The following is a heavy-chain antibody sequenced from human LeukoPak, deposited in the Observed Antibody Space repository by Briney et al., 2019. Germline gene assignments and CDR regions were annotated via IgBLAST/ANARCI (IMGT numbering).Heavy chain of an antibody. Sequence: GGSLRLSCAASGFTFSSYSMNWVRQAPGKGLEWVSYISSSSSTIYYADSVKGRFTISRDNAKDSLYLQMNSLRAEDTAVYYCARDPNYDFWSGYYIAYFDYWGQGTLVTVSS. D-gene: IGHD3-3*01. J-gene: IGHJ4*02. CDR3: ARDPNYDFWSGYYIAYFDY. V-gene: IGHV3-48*04. CDR2: ISSSSSTI. CDR1: GFTFSSYS.